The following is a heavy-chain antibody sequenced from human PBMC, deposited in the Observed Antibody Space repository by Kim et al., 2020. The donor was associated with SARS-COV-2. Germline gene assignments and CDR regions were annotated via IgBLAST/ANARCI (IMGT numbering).Heavy chain of an antibody. Sequence: SVKVSCKASGGNFTNYGINWVRQAPGQGLEWMGGIIPMFGTTKNAEKCQDRVTFTADESSNIAYMELNSLTSDDTAVYFCAREVGGTGFDPWGQGTLVTVSS. D-gene: IGHD1-26*01. CDR2: IIPMFGTT. CDR1: GGNFTNYG. V-gene: IGHV1-69*13. J-gene: IGHJ5*02. CDR3: AREVGGTGFDP.